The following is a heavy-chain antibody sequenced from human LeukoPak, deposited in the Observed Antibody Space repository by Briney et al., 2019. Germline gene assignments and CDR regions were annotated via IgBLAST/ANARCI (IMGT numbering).Heavy chain of an antibody. D-gene: IGHD3-9*01. J-gene: IGHJ1*01. V-gene: IGHV3-30-3*01. CDR3: AKDQYYDILTGYYTDAEYFQH. CDR1: GFTFSSYA. CDR2: ISYDGSNK. Sequence: GGSLRLSCAASGFTFSSYAMHWVRQAPGKGLEWVAVISYDGSNKYYADSVKGRFTISRDNSKNTLYLQMNSLRAEDTAVYYCAKDQYYDILTGYYTDAEYFQHWGQGTLVTVSS.